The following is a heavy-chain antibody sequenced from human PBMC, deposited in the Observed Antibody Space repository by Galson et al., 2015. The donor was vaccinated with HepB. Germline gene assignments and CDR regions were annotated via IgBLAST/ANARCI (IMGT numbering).Heavy chain of an antibody. V-gene: IGHV3-21*01. Sequence: SLRLSCAASGFTFSSYSMNWVRQAPGKGLEWVSSISSSSSYIYYADSVKGRFTISRDNAKNSLYLQMNSLRAEDTAVYYCARVRPPGGRPGLGMFDYWGQGTLVTVSS. D-gene: IGHD7-27*01. CDR2: ISSSSSYI. CDR1: GFTFSSYS. J-gene: IGHJ4*02. CDR3: ARVRPPGGRPGLGMFDY.